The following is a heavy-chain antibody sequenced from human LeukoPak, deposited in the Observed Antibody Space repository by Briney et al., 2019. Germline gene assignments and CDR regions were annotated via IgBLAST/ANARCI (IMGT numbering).Heavy chain of an antibody. D-gene: IGHD4-17*01. J-gene: IGHJ6*02. CDR1: GGSISSGGYY. CDR2: IYYSGST. CDR3: ARDQDYGDFGGTADYYYYGMDV. Sequence: NASQTLSLTCTVSGGSISSGGYYWSWIRQHPGKGLEWIGYIYYSGSTYYNPSLKSRVTISVDTSKNQFSLKLSSVTAADTAVYYCARDQDYGDFGGTADYYYYGMDVWGQGTTVTVSS. V-gene: IGHV4-31*03.